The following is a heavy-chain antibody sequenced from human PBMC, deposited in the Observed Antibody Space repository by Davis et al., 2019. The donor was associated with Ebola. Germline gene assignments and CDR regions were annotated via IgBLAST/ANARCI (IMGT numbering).Heavy chain of an antibody. CDR1: GGSFSGYY. CDR2: INHSGST. CDR3: ARGRRYSYGPVDY. Sequence: SETLSLTCAVYGGSFSGYYWSWIRQPPGKGLEWLGEINHSGSTNYNPSLKSRVTISVDTSKNQFSLKLSSVTAADTAVYYCARGRRYSYGPVDYWGQGTLVTVSS. V-gene: IGHV4-34*01. J-gene: IGHJ4*02. D-gene: IGHD5-18*01.